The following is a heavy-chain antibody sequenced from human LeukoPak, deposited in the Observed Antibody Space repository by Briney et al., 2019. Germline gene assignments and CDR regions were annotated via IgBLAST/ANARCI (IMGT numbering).Heavy chain of an antibody. CDR2: ISRSGSTK. Sequence: PGGSLRLSCAASGSTFSSYEMNWVRQAPGKGLEWVSYISRSGSTKYYADSVKGRFTISRDNAKNSVYLQMNSLRADDTAVYYCARSWLAVAGPEYWGQGTLVTVSS. CDR3: ARSWLAVAGPEY. CDR1: GSTFSSYE. J-gene: IGHJ4*02. D-gene: IGHD6-19*01. V-gene: IGHV3-48*03.